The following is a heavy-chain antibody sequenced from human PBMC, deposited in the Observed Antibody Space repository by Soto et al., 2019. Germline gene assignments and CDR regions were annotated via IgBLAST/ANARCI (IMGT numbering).Heavy chain of an antibody. D-gene: IGHD3-16*01. CDR3: VSDQGYGHASALYS. J-gene: IGHJ4*02. CDR1: GFAFSSYG. V-gene: IGHV3-30*03. CDR2: ISYDGSLQ. Sequence: QAQLVESGGGVVQPGRSLRLSCAASGFAFSSYGMHWVRQAPGTGLEWVAVISYDGSLQHYADSVKGRFTISRDNSKNMVLLQMSRLRAEDMAVYYCVSDQGYGHASALYSWGQGTLVSVSS.